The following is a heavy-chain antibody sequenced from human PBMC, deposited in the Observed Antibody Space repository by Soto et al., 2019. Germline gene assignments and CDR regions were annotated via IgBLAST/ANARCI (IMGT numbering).Heavy chain of an antibody. J-gene: IGHJ6*02. CDR3: ARDTHDYGDEYYYYYGMDV. Sequence: QVQLVQSGAEVKKPGSSVKVSCKASGGTFSSYAISWVRQAPGQGLEWMGGIIPIFGTANYAQKFQGRVTITADECTSTVYMELSSLRSEDTAVYYCARDTHDYGDEYYYYYGMDVWGQGTTVTVSS. V-gene: IGHV1-69*01. CDR1: GGTFSSYA. D-gene: IGHD4-17*01. CDR2: IIPIFGTA.